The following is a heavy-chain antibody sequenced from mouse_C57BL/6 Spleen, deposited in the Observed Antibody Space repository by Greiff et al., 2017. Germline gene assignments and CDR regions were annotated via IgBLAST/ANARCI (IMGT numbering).Heavy chain of an antibody. V-gene: IGHV2-6-1*01. Sequence: VHLVESGPGLVAPSQSLSITCTVSGFSLTSYGVHWVRQPPGKGLEWLVVIWSDGSTTCNSALKSRLSISKDNSKSQVFLKMNSLQTDDTAMYYCARHDGSSLWYFDVWGTGTTVTVSS. J-gene: IGHJ1*03. D-gene: IGHD1-1*01. CDR3: ARHDGSSLWYFDV. CDR2: IWSDGST. CDR1: GFSLTSYG.